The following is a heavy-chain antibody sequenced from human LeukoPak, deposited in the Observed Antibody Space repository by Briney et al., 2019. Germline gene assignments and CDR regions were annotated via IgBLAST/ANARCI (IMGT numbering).Heavy chain of an antibody. CDR1: GYTFTSYY. V-gene: IGHV1-46*01. CDR2: INPSGGST. D-gene: IGHD2-8*02. J-gene: IGHJ4*02. CDR3: ARTTGGRGYFDY. Sequence: GASVKVSCKASGYTFTSYYMHWVRQAPGQGLEWMGIINPSGGSTSYAQKFQGRVTMTRDASTSTVYMELSSLRSEDTAVYYCARTTGGRGYFDYWGQGTLVTVSS.